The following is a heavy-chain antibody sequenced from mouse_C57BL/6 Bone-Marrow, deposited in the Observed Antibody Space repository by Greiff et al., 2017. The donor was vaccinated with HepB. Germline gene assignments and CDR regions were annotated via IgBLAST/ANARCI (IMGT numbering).Heavy chain of an antibody. CDR3: ARFFIYDGYYGFDY. J-gene: IGHJ2*01. D-gene: IGHD2-3*01. CDR1: GYTFTSYW. CDR2: IYPGSGST. Sequence: VQLQQPGAELVKPGASVKMSCKASGYTFTSYWITWVKQRPGQGLEWIGDIYPGSGSTNYNQKFKGKSTLTVDKSSSTAYMQLSSLTSEDSAVYYCARFFIYDGYYGFDYWGQGTTLTVSS. V-gene: IGHV1-55*01.